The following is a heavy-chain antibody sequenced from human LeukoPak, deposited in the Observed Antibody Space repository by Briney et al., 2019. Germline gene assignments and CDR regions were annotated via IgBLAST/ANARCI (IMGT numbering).Heavy chain of an antibody. CDR2: IYYSGST. CDR1: GDSISSSSYY. CDR3: ARDLSAAGTFLSSDY. Sequence: SETLSLTCTVSGDSISSSSYYWGWIRQPPGKGLEWIGSIYYSGSTYQKPSLKSRVTISVDTSKNQFSLKLTSVTAADTAVYYCARDLSAAGTFLSSDYWGQGTLVTVSS. V-gene: IGHV4-39*07. D-gene: IGHD6-13*01. J-gene: IGHJ4*02.